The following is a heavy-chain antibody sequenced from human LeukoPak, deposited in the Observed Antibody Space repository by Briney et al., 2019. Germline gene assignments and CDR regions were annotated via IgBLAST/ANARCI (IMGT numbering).Heavy chain of an antibody. D-gene: IGHD2-2*01. V-gene: IGHV1-69*04. Sequence: SVKVSCKASGGTFSSYAISWVRQAPGQGLEWMGRIIPILGIANYAQKFQGRVTITADKSTSTAYMGLSSLRSEDTAVYYCARASIVVVPAAMAANYYYGMDVWGQGTTVTVSS. CDR2: IIPILGIA. CDR1: GGTFSSYA. J-gene: IGHJ6*02. CDR3: ARASIVVVPAAMAANYYYGMDV.